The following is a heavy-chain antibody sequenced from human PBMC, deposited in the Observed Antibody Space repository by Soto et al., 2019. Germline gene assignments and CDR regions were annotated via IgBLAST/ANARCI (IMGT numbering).Heavy chain of an antibody. CDR3: ARVQNYYDSSGYDY. D-gene: IGHD3-22*01. V-gene: IGHV4-34*01. CDR1: GGSFSGYY. CDR2: INHSGST. Sequence: SETLSLTCAVYGGSFSGYYWSWIRQPPGKGLEWIGEINHSGSTNYNPSLKSRVTISVDTSKNQFSLKLSSVTAADTAVYYCARVQNYYDSSGYDYWGQGTLVTVSS. J-gene: IGHJ4*02.